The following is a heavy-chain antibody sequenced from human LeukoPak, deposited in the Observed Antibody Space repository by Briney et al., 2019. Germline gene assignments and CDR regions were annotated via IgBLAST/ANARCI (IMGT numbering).Heavy chain of an antibody. CDR3: ARHVGISF. CDR1: GFTFSGAW. J-gene: IGHJ4*02. CDR2: IREDGTEK. D-gene: IGHD7-27*01. Sequence: GGSPRLPCTASGFTFSGAWMTWVRQAPGKGLEWVANIREDGTEKNYVDSVKGRFTISRDNAKNSLFLQMSNLRDDDTAIYYCARHVGISFWGQGTLVTVSS. V-gene: IGHV3-7*01.